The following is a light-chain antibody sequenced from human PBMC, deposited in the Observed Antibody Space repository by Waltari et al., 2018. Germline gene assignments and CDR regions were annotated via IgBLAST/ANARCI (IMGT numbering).Light chain of an antibody. Sequence: DIVMTQSPATLSVSPGNRATLSCRASQSIGSNLAWYQQNPGQPPRLLIYGASTRATGVPARFSGSGSGTGFTLTISSLQSEDFAVYYCQQYDGWPPAWTFGQWTTVEIK. CDR3: QQYDGWPPAWT. CDR2: GAS. J-gene: IGKJ1*01. CDR1: QSIGSN. V-gene: IGKV3-15*01.